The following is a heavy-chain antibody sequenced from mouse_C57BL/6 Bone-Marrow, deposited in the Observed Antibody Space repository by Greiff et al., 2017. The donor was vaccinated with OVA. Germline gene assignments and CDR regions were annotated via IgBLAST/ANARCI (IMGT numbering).Heavy chain of an antibody. Sequence: VQLQQSGAELVRPGTSVKMSCKASGYTFTNYWIGWAKQRPGHGLEWIGDIYPGGGYTNYTEKFKGKATLTADKSSSTAYMQFSSLTSEDSAIYYCARYDYYGSSPFGYWGQGTTLTVSS. J-gene: IGHJ2*01. V-gene: IGHV1-63*01. CDR2: IYPGGGYT. CDR3: ARYDYYGSSPFGY. CDR1: GYTFTNYW. D-gene: IGHD1-1*01.